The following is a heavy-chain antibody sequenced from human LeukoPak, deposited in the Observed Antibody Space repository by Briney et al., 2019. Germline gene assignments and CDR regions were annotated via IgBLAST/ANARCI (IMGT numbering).Heavy chain of an antibody. D-gene: IGHD6-19*01. CDR3: ARDGVAVAGIPIDY. CDR2: IYYSGST. V-gene: IGHV4-39*07. CDR1: GGSISSSSYY. J-gene: IGHJ4*02. Sequence: SETLSLTCTVSGGSISSSSYYWGWIRQPSGKGLEWIGSIYYSGSTYYNPSLKSRVTISVDTSKNQFSLKLSSVTAADTAVYYCARDGVAVAGIPIDYWGQGTLVTVSS.